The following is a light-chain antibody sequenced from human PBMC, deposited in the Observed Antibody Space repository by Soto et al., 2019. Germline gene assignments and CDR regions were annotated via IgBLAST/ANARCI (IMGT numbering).Light chain of an antibody. V-gene: IGKV1-9*01. CDR2: AAS. J-gene: IGKJ5*01. Sequence: IQLTQSPSSLSASVGDRVTITCRASQGISSYLAWYQQKPGKAPKLLIYAASTLQSGVPSRFSGSGSGTDFTLTISSLQPEDFATYYCQQYNTYSTFGQGTRLEIK. CDR1: QGISSY. CDR3: QQYNTYST.